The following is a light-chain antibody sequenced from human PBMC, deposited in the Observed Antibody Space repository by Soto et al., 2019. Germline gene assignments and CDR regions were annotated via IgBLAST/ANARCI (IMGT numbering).Light chain of an antibody. CDR3: QQYNNWPPMYT. V-gene: IGKV3-15*01. CDR2: GAS. Sequence: EIVMTQSPATLSVSPGERATLSCRASQSVSSNLAWYQQKPGQAPRLLIYGASTRATGIPVWFSGSGSGTEFTLTISSLQSEDFAVYYCQQYNNWPPMYTFGQGTKVDIK. CDR1: QSVSSN. J-gene: IGKJ2*01.